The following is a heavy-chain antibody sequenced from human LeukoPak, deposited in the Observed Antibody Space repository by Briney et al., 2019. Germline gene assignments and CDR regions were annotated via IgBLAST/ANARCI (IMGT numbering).Heavy chain of an antibody. CDR2: ISYSGST. D-gene: IGHD3-3*02. Sequence: PAGTLSLTCTVSGGSISSYYWSWIRQPPGKGLEWIGYISYSGSTNYNPSLKSRVTISVDTSKNQFSLKLSSVTAADTAVYYCAYRPLAFLEWDWGQGT. V-gene: IGHV4-59*01. J-gene: IGHJ4*02. CDR1: GGSISSYY. CDR3: AYRPLAFLEWD.